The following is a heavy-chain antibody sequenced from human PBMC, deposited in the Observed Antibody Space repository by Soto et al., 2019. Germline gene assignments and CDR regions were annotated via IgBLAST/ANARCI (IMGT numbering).Heavy chain of an antibody. V-gene: IGHV4-30-4*01. D-gene: IGHD6-19*01. J-gene: IGHJ6*02. CDR3: ARAGAVADPQGYYYGMDV. CDR1: GGSISSGDYY. CDR2: IYYSGST. Sequence: QVQLQESGPGLVKPSQTLSLTCTVSGGSISSGDYYWSWIRQPPGKGLEWIGYIYYSGSTYYNPSLKSRVTISVDTSKNQFSLKLSSVTAADTAVYYCARAGAVADPQGYYYGMDVWGQGTTVTVSS.